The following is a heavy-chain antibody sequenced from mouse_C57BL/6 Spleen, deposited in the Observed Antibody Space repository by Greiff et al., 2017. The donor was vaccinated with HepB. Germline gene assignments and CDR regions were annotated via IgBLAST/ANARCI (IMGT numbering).Heavy chain of an antibody. CDR3: ARKDYYISYGFAY. CDR2: IYPGDGDT. CDR1: GYAFSSYW. V-gene: IGHV1-80*01. J-gene: IGHJ3*01. Sequence: QVQLKQSGAELVKPGASVKISCKASGYAFSSYWMNWVKQRPGKGLEWIGQIYPGDGDTNYKGKFKGKATLTADKSSSTAYMQLSSLTSEDSAVYFCARKDYYISYGFAYWGQGTLVTVSA. D-gene: IGHD2-5*01.